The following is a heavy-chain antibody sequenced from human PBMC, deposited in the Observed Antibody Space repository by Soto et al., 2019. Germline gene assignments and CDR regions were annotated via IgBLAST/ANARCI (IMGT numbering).Heavy chain of an antibody. D-gene: IGHD3-10*01. CDR3: ARDPYGSGSPDY. V-gene: IGHV3-33*01. Sequence: QVQLVESGGGVVQPGRSLRLSCAASGFTFSSYGMHWVRQAPGKGLEWVAVIWYDGSNKYYADSVKGRFTISRDNSKNTLYLQMNSLRAEDTAVYYSARDPYGSGSPDYWGQGTLVTVSS. J-gene: IGHJ4*02. CDR1: GFTFSSYG. CDR2: IWYDGSNK.